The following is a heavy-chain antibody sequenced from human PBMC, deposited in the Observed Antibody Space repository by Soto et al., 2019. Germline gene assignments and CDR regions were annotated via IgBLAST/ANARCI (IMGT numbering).Heavy chain of an antibody. CDR1: GGSISSDGYY. D-gene: IGHD5-18*01. Sequence: PSETLSLTCTVSGGSISSDGYYWTWIRQHPGKGLEWIGYIYYSGSANYNPSLKSRVTISVDTSKNQFSLKLSSVTAADTAVYYCLRYNYGYGFDYWGQGTLVTVSS. CDR3: LRYNYGYGFDY. J-gene: IGHJ4*02. V-gene: IGHV4-61*08. CDR2: IYYSGSA.